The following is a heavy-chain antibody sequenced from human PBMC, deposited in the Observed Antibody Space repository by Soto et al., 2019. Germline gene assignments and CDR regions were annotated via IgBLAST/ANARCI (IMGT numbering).Heavy chain of an antibody. Sequence: GASVKVSCKASGGTFSSYTISWVRQAPGQGLEWMGRIIPILGIANYAQKFQGRVTITADKSTSTAYMELSSLRSEDTAVYYCARDSEVATISGMRRRKNWFDPWGQGTLVTVSS. D-gene: IGHD5-12*01. V-gene: IGHV1-69*04. CDR3: ARDSEVATISGMRRRKNWFDP. J-gene: IGHJ5*02. CDR1: GGTFSSYT. CDR2: IIPILGIA.